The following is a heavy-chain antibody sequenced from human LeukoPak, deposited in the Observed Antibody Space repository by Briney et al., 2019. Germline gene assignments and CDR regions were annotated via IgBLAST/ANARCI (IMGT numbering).Heavy chain of an antibody. CDR1: GGSITSEVYF. Sequence: SETRSFTSSFFGGSITSEVYFWSWIRQSPGKGLEWIGYIYDSGSTYYTPSLKSRVTISVDTSKNQFSLKLRSVTAADTAVYYCAREPLSVRYIDAWGQGILVTVSS. CDR2: IYDSGST. J-gene: IGHJ5*02. D-gene: IGHD5-18*01. V-gene: IGHV4-30-4*01. CDR3: AREPLSVRYIDA.